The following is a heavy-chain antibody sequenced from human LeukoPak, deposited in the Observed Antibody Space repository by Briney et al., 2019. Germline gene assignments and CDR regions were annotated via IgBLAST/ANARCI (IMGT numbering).Heavy chain of an antibody. CDR3: ARDSSGYRRGSFDY. CDR2: IYYSGST. Sequence: SETLSLTCTVSGGSISSYYWSWIRQPPGKGLEWIGYIYYSGSTNYNPSLKSRVTISVDTSKNQFSLKLSSVTAADTAVHYCARDSSGYRRGSFDYWGQGTLVTVSS. J-gene: IGHJ4*02. V-gene: IGHV4-59*01. CDR1: GGSISSYY. D-gene: IGHD3-22*01.